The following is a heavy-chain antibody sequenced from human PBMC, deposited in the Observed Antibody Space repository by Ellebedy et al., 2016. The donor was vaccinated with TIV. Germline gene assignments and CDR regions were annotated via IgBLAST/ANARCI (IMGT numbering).Heavy chain of an antibody. CDR1: EFTFSTYH. CDR3: ARELSSSGGSDFDY. J-gene: IGHJ4*02. Sequence: GESLKISCAASEFTFSTYHMHWVRQAPGKGLEWVAVIWYDGTAKFYAESVKGRFTISRDNSQNTLYLEMNSLRADDTALYYCARELSSSGGSDFDYWGQGTLVTVSS. D-gene: IGHD2-15*01. CDR2: IWYDGTAK. V-gene: IGHV3-33*01.